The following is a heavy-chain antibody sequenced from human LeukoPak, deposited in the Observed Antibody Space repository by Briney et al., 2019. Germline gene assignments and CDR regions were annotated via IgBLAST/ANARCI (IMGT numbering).Heavy chain of an antibody. Sequence: GGSLRLSCAASGFTFSSYWMHWVRQAPGKGLVWVSRIKSDGSANYADSVKGRFTISRDNAKNTLSLQMNSLRAEDTGVYYCARAPSEIGGYYPEYFRHWGQGTLVTVSS. CDR3: ARAPSEIGGYYPEYFRH. V-gene: IGHV3-74*01. CDR1: GFTFSSYW. D-gene: IGHD3-22*01. J-gene: IGHJ1*01. CDR2: IKSDGSA.